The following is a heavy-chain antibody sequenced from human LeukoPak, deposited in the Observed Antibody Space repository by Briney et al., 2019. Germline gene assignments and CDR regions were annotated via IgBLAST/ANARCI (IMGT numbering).Heavy chain of an antibody. Sequence: ASVKVSCKASGGTFSSYTISWVRQAPGQGLEWMGRIIPILGITNYAQKFQGRVTITADKSTSTAYMELSSLRSEDTAVYYCASRAYDTSNYYLYYFDYWGQGTLVTVSS. D-gene: IGHD3-22*01. CDR1: GGTFSSYT. CDR2: IIPILGIT. J-gene: IGHJ4*02. CDR3: ASRAYDTSNYYLYYFDY. V-gene: IGHV1-69*02.